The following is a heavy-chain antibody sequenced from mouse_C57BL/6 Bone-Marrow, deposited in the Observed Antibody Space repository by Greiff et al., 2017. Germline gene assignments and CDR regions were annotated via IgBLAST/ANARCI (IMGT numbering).Heavy chain of an antibody. CDR2: IDPSDSYT. Sequence: QVQLQQPGAELVKPGASVKLSCKASGYTFTSYWMQWVNQRPGQGLEWIGEIDPSDSYTNYNQKFKGKATLTVDTSSSTAYMQRSRLTSEDSAVYYCATGDYWGQGTTLTGSS. CDR1: GYTFTSYW. CDR3: ATGDY. V-gene: IGHV1-50*01. J-gene: IGHJ2*01.